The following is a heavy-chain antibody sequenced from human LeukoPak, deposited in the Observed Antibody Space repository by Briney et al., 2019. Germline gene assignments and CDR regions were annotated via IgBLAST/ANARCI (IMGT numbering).Heavy chain of an antibody. CDR1: GGSISSYY. V-gene: IGHV4-59*08. D-gene: IGHD3-22*01. CDR2: IYYSGST. CDR3: ASSYDSSGRPVDY. J-gene: IGHJ4*02. Sequence: PSETLSLTCTVSGGSISSYYWSRIRQPPGKGLEWIGYIYYSGSTNYNPSLKSRVTISVDTSKNQFSLKLSSVTAADTAVYYCASSYDSSGRPVDYWGQGTLVTVSS.